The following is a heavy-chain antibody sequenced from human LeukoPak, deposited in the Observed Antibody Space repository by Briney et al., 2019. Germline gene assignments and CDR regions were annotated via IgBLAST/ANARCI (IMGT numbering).Heavy chain of an antibody. CDR2: INPNSGGT. CDR3: ARDPGGIAVAGTVY. Sequence: ASVKVSCKASGYTFTGYYMHWVRQAPGQGLEWMGWINPNSGGTNYAQKFQGWVTMTRDTSISTAYMELSRLRSDDTAVYYCARDPGGIAVAGTVYWGQGTLVTVSS. J-gene: IGHJ4*02. V-gene: IGHV1-2*04. CDR1: GYTFTGYY. D-gene: IGHD6-19*01.